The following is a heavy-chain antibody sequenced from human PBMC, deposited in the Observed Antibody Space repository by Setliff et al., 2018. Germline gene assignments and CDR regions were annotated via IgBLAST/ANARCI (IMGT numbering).Heavy chain of an antibody. CDR1: GGSFSGYY. Sequence: SETLSLTCAVYGGSFSGYYWSWIRQPPGKGLEWIGEINHSGSTNYNPSLKSRVTISVDTSKNQFSLKLSSVTAADTAVYYCARGSNSIFYWFGPWGQGTLVTVSS. D-gene: IGHD4-4*01. J-gene: IGHJ5*02. CDR2: INHSGST. V-gene: IGHV4-34*01. CDR3: ARGSNSIFYWFGP.